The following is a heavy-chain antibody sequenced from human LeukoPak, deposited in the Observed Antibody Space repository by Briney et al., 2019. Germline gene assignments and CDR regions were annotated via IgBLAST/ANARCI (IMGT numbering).Heavy chain of an antibody. CDR2: IYYSGTT. CDR1: DGTISGYS. V-gene: IGHV4-59*08. Sequence: SETLSLTCTVSDGTISGYSWSWFRQPPGKGLEWIGYIYYSGTTQYSPSLKSRVTISVDTSKNQFSLKLSSVTASDTAVYYCARHGYSSGWYGACNIWGQGTMVTVSS. D-gene: IGHD6-19*01. CDR3: ARHGYSSGWYGACNI. J-gene: IGHJ3*02.